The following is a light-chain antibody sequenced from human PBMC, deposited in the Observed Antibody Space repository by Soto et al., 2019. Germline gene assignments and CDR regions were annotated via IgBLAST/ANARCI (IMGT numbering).Light chain of an antibody. CDR2: GAS. Sequence: EIVLTHSPGTLSLSPCERATLSFSASQSVNSNYLAWYQQKPGQAPRLLIYGASTRATGIPARFSGSGSATEFTLTISSLQSEDFAVYYCQQYNHWPPYTFGQGTKVDIK. CDR3: QQYNHWPPYT. CDR1: QSVNSN. V-gene: IGKV3-15*01. J-gene: IGKJ2*01.